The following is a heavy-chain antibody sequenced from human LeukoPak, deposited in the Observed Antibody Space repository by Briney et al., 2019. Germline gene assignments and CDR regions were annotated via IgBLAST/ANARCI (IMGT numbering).Heavy chain of an antibody. CDR3: ARAHGYSGYDLRY. CDR1: GYIFTDYY. J-gene: IGHJ4*02. D-gene: IGHD5-12*01. CDR2: INPNSGGT. Sequence: GASVKVSCKASGYIFTDYYMHWVRQAPGQELGWMGRINPNSGGTNYAQKFQGRVTMTRDTSISTAYMELSRLRSDDTAVYYCARAHGYSGYDLRYWGQGTLVTVSS. V-gene: IGHV1-2*06.